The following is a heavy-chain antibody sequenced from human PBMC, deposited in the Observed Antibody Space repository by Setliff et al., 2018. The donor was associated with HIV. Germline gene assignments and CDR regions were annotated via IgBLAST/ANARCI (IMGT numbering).Heavy chain of an antibody. J-gene: IGHJ5*02. D-gene: IGHD1-1*01. CDR3: VRDHRPSNNNWHHWFDP. CDR1: GFTFSSYE. V-gene: IGHV3-48*03. Sequence: PGGSLRLSCAASGFTFSSYEFNWVRQAPGKGLEWVSYISSRGDTIYDADSVKGRFTISRDNAKSSLYLQMNSLRAEDTAIYYCVRDHRPSNNNWHHWFDPWGQGTLVTVSS. CDR2: ISSRGDTI.